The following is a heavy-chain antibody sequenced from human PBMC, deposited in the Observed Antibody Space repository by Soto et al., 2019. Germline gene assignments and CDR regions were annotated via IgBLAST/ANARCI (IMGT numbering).Heavy chain of an antibody. V-gene: IGHV3-23*01. CDR2: ISGSGGST. CDR1: GFTFSSYA. Sequence: GGSLRLSCAASGFTFSSYAMSWVHQAPGKGLDWVSAISGSGGSTYYADSVKGRFTISRDNSKNTLYLQMNSLRAEDTAVYYCAKGLYGSGSYHYYYYYYMDVWGKGTTVTVSS. D-gene: IGHD3-10*01. CDR3: AKGLYGSGSYHYYYYYYMDV. J-gene: IGHJ6*03.